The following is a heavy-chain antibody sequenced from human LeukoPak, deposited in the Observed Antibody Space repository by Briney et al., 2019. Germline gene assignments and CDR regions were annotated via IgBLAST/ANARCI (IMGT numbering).Heavy chain of an antibody. CDR3: AGGYYDSSGYRDFDY. CDR2: IYYSGST. V-gene: IGHV4-61*01. D-gene: IGHD3-22*01. CDR1: GGSVSSGTYY. J-gene: IGHJ4*02. Sequence: SETLSLTCTVSGGSVSSGTYYWSWIRQPPGKGLEWIGYIYYSGSTNYNPSLKSRVTISVDTSKNQFSLKLSSVTAADTAVYYCAGGYYDSSGYRDFDYWGQGTLVTVSS.